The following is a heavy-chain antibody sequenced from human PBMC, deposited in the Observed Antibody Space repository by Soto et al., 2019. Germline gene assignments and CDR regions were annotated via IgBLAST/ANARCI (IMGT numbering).Heavy chain of an antibody. CDR1: GGTFSSYA. Sequence: QVQLVQSGAEVKKPGSSVKVSCKASGGTFSSYAISWVRQAPGQGLEWMGGIIPIFGTANYAQKFQGRVTITADESTRTAYMELSSLRSEDTAVYYCGCGSSGYRVPEEFDYWGQGTLVTVSS. V-gene: IGHV1-69*01. CDR2: IIPIFGTA. D-gene: IGHD3-22*01. J-gene: IGHJ4*02. CDR3: GCGSSGYRVPEEFDY.